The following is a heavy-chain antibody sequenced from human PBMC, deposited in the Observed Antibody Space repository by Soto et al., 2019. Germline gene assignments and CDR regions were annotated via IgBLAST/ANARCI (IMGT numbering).Heavy chain of an antibody. D-gene: IGHD3-10*01. V-gene: IGHV3-33*01. J-gene: IGHJ4*02. CDR3: ARDGVLGAGMLDY. CDR1: GFTLITYG. CDR2: IGYDSSNQ. Sequence: QVQLVESGGGVVKPGGSRGLSCPASGFTLITYGLTWVRQAPGKGLEWVAVIGYDSSNQYYRDSVKGRFTISRDNTKNMVFLQMNSMRAEDMGIYYCARDGVLGAGMLDYWGQGTLVTVSS.